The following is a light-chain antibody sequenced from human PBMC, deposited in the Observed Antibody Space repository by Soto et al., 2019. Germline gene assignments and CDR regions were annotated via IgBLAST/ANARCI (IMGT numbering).Light chain of an antibody. CDR2: DTS. CDR1: QSLLYTSNKKNY. J-gene: IGKJ1*01. Sequence: DILMTHSPDSLSVSLGERATINCKSSQSLLYTSNKKNYLAWYQQKPGQAPRLLIYDTSSRATDIPDRFSGSGSGTDFTLTISRLEPEDFTVYYCQHYGTSMWTFGQGTKVDIK. V-gene: IGKV4-1*01. CDR3: QHYGTSMWT.